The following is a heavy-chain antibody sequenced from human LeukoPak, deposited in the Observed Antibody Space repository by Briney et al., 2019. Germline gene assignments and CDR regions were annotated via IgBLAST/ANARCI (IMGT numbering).Heavy chain of an antibody. Sequence: ASVKVSCKSSGYTFTHYYIHWVRQAPGQGLEWLGMIVPSSGSTSYVQQFLGRVTMTRDTSTTTVHMELSGLRSDDTAVYYCARDYRIDGYNRGVDHWGQGTLVTVSS. CDR3: ARDYRIDGYNRGVDH. J-gene: IGHJ4*02. CDR1: GYTFTHYY. V-gene: IGHV1-46*01. D-gene: IGHD5-24*01. CDR2: IVPSSGST.